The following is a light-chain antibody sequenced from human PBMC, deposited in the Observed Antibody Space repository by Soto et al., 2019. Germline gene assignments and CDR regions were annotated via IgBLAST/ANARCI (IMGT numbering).Light chain of an antibody. CDR2: DVS. CDR1: SSDVGDYGY. Sequence: QSALTQPRSVSGSPGQSVTISCTGTSSDVGDYGYVSWYQQHPGKAPKLIIFDVSKWPSGVPDRFSGSKSGNTASLTISGLQAEDEADYYCSSYAGSNNLVFGGGTKLTVL. J-gene: IGLJ2*01. CDR3: SSYAGSNNLV. V-gene: IGLV2-11*01.